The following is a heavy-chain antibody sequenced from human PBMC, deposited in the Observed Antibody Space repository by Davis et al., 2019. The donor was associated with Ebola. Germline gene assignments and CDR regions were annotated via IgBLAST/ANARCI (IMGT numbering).Heavy chain of an antibody. CDR3: ARAGGFGELLFGNWFDP. D-gene: IGHD3-10*01. J-gene: IGHJ5*02. Sequence: MPSETLSLTCTVSGGSISSSGYYWSWIRQHPGKGLEWIGYMYYSGSTYYNPSLKSRVTISGDTSKNQFSLKLGSVTAADTAVYYWARAGGFGELLFGNWFDPWGQGTLVTVSS. CDR2: MYYSGST. V-gene: IGHV4-31*03. CDR1: GGSISSSGYY.